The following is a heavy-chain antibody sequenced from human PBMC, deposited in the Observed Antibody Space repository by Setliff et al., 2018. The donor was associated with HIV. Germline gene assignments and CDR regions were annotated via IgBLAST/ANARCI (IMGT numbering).Heavy chain of an antibody. CDR1: TDPITTPYY. D-gene: IGHD3-10*02. J-gene: IGHJ6*02. V-gene: IGHV4-38-2*02. CDR2: IYYSGST. Sequence: PSETLSLTCTVSTDPITTPYYWGWIRQPPGKGLEWIGNIYYSGSTYYNPSLKSRVSTSVDTSKNQFSLKLSSVTAADTAVYYCARGGYYDRDGMDVWGQGTTVTVS. CDR3: ARGGYYDRDGMDV.